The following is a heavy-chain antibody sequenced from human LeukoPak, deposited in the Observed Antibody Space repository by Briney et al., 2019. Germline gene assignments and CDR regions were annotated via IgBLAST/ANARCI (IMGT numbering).Heavy chain of an antibody. CDR3: ASFSRDGYNLLDY. J-gene: IGHJ4*02. Sequence: SQTLSLTCTVSGGSISSGDYYWSWIRQPPGRGLEWIGYIYYSGSTYYNPSLKSRVTISVDTSKNQFSLKLSSVTAADTAVYYCASFSRDGYNLLDYWGQGTLVTVSS. CDR2: IYYSGST. CDR1: GGSISSGDYY. D-gene: IGHD5-24*01. V-gene: IGHV4-30-4*01.